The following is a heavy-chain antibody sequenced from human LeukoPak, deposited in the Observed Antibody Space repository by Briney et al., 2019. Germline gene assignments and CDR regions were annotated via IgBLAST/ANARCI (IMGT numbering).Heavy chain of an antibody. V-gene: IGHV3-21*01. Sequence: GGSLILSCATSGFTFASYDMNWVRQAPGKGLEWVSTISTGSNYIYYAGSVKGRFTISRDNAKGSLYLQMSSLRAEDTAIYYCAKNVESKTLIRRSWFDPWGQGTLVTVSS. CDR3: AKNVESKTLIRRSWFDP. CDR1: GFTFASYD. CDR2: ISTGSNYI. D-gene: IGHD2-21*01. J-gene: IGHJ5*02.